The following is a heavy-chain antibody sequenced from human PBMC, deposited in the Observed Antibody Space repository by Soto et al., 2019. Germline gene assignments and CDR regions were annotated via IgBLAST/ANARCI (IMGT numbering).Heavy chain of an antibody. Sequence: EVQLVESGGGLVQPGGSLRLSCTASGFTFSSQWLHWVRQAPGKGLMWLSRILNDGTTTNYADSVKGRFTVSRDNAKKTMSLQMNNLRAEDTAVYYCETWRGGYTYGLDHWGQGTPVTVSS. CDR3: ETWRGGYTYGLDH. CDR1: GFTFSSQW. CDR2: ILNDGTTT. D-gene: IGHD5-18*01. J-gene: IGHJ4*02. V-gene: IGHV3-74*01.